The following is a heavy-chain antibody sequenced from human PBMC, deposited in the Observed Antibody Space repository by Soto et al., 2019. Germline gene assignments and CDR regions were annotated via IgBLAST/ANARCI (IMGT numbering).Heavy chain of an antibody. V-gene: IGHV5-10-1*01. CDR2: IDPSDSYT. Sequence: RGESLKISCKGSGYSFTSYWISWVRQMPGKGLEWMGRIDPSDSYTNYSPSFQGHVTISADKSISTAYLQWSSLKASDTAMYYCARHPTAAYCSGGSCYSANAGMDVWGQGTTVTVS. CDR1: GYSFTSYW. J-gene: IGHJ6*02. D-gene: IGHD2-15*01. CDR3: ARHPTAAYCSGGSCYSANAGMDV.